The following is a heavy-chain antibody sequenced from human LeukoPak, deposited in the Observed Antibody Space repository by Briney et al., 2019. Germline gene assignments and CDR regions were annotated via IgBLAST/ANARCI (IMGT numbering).Heavy chain of an antibody. CDR2: IIPIFGTA. CDR1: GGTFSSYA. D-gene: IGHD2-15*01. J-gene: IGHJ6*04. CDR3: ARADCSGGSCYRYYYYGMDV. Sequence: SVKVSCKAAGGTFSSYAISWVRQAPGQGLEWMGGIIPIFGTANYAQKFQGRVTITADESTSTAYMELSSLRSEDTAVYYCARADCSGGSCYRYYYYGMDVWGKGTTVTVSS. V-gene: IGHV1-69*01.